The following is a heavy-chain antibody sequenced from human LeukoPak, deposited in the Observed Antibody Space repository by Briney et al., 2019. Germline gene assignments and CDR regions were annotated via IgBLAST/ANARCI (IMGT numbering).Heavy chain of an antibody. CDR3: ARAIEVGAMTPFDY. J-gene: IGHJ4*02. D-gene: IGHD1-26*01. V-gene: IGHV4-4*02. Sequence: SETLSLTCAVSGVSISGTYWWSWVRQPPGQGLEWIGEINHSGSTNHNPSLKSRVTMSVDKSKNQVSLKLSSVTAADTAVYYCARAIEVGAMTPFDYWGQGTLVTVSS. CDR2: INHSGST. CDR1: GVSISGTYW.